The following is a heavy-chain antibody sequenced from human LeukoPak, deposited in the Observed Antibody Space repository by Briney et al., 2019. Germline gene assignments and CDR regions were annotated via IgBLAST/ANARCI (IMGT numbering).Heavy chain of an antibody. CDR3: ARSTSTKPFDY. CDR2: INPSGGGT. D-gene: IGHD2-8*01. Sequence: ASVKVSCKASGYTFTSYYMHWVRQAPGQGLEWMGIINPSGGGTSYAQKFQGRVTMTRDTSTSTVYMELSSLRSEDTAVYYCARSTSTKPFDYWGQGTLVTVSS. V-gene: IGHV1-46*01. J-gene: IGHJ4*02. CDR1: GYTFTSYY.